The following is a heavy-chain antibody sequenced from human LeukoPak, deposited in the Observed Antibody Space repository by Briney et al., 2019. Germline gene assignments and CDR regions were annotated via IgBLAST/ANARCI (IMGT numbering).Heavy chain of an antibody. CDR1: GFTFSSYW. J-gene: IGHJ6*03. Sequence: GGSLRLSCAASGFTFSSYWTSWVRQAPGKGLEWVANIKQDGSEKYYVDSVKGRFTISRDNAKNSLYLQMNSLRAEDTAVYYCARGQLELLSDYYYYMDVWGKGTTGTVSS. CDR2: IKQDGSEK. V-gene: IGHV3-7*01. D-gene: IGHD1-1*01. CDR3: ARGQLELLSDYYYYMDV.